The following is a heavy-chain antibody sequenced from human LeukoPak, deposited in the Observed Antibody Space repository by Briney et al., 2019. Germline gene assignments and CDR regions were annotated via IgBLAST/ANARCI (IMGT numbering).Heavy chain of an antibody. CDR1: GFTFGDYG. Sequence: GGSLRLSCAASGFTFGDYGMSWVRQAPGKGLEWVSGINWNGGSTGYADSVKGRFTISRDNAKNSLYLQMNSLRAEDTAVYYCAREGVSSAWNNWYFDLWGRGTLVTVSS. CDR3: AREGVSSAWNNWYFDL. D-gene: IGHD6-19*01. CDR2: INWNGGST. V-gene: IGHV3-20*04. J-gene: IGHJ2*01.